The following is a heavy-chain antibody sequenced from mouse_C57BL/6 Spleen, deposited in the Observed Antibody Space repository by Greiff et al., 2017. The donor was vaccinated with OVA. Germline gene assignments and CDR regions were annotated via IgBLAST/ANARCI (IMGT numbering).Heavy chain of an antibody. Sequence: VQLQQSGAELVRPGASVTLSCKASGYTFTDYEMHWVKQTPVHGLDWIGAIDPETGGTAYTQKFKGKAILTADKYSSTAYMELRSLTSEDSAVYYCTRLGAMDYWGQGTSVTVSS. CDR1: GYTFTDYE. J-gene: IGHJ4*01. CDR3: TRLGAMDY. CDR2: IDPETGGT. V-gene: IGHV1-15*01.